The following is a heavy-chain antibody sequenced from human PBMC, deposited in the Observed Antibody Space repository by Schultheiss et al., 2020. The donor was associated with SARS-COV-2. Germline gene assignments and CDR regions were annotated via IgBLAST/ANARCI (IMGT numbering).Heavy chain of an antibody. CDR1: GFTFSNAW. CDR3: ARAYLDV. Sequence: GGSLRLSCAASGFTFSNAWMNWVRQAPGKGLEWVAVISYDGSNKYYADSVKGRLTISRDNAKNTLYLQMNSLRAEDTAVYYCARAYLDVWGKGTTVTVSS. V-gene: IGHV3-30*03. J-gene: IGHJ6*03. CDR2: ISYDGSNK.